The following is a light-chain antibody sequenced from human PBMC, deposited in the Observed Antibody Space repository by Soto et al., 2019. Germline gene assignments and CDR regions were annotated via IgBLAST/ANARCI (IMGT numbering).Light chain of an antibody. CDR3: QTYDSGLNVVV. CDR2: ANN. V-gene: IGLV1-40*01. CDR1: RSNIGAGYD. Sequence: QSVLTQPPSVSGAPGQRVTISCTGSRSNIGAGYDVHWYQQLPRAAPKLLMYANNNRPSRVPVRFSASKSGTSVSLAITGLQDDDEADYYCQTYDSGLNVVVFGGGTKLTVL. J-gene: IGLJ2*01.